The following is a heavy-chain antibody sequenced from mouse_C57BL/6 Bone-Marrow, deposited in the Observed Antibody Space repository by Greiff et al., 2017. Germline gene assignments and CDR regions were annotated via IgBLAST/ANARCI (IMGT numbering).Heavy chain of an antibody. Sequence: EVQLVESGGGLVQSGRSLRLSCATSGFTFSDFYMEWVRQAPGKGLEWIAASRNKANDYTTEYSASVKGRFIVSIDTSQSILYLQMNALRAEDTAMYYCARDADSSYAYYYAMDDWGQGTSVTVSS. CDR2: SRNKANDYTT. CDR3: ARDADSSYAYYYAMDD. D-gene: IGHD1-1*01. J-gene: IGHJ4*01. CDR1: GFTFSDFY. V-gene: IGHV7-1*01.